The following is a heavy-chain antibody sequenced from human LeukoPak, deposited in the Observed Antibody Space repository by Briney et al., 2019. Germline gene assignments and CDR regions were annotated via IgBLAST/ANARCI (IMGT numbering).Heavy chain of an antibody. CDR3: ARDQVAVAANYYYYGMDV. V-gene: IGHV3-7*01. D-gene: IGHD6-19*01. J-gene: IGHJ6*02. CDR1: GFTFSSYW. Sequence: GGSLRLSCAASGFTFSSYWMSWVRQAPGKGLEWVANIKQDGSEKYYVDSVKGRFTISRDNAKSSLYLQMNSLRAEDTAVYYCARDQVAVAANYYYYGMDVWGQGTTVTVPS. CDR2: IKQDGSEK.